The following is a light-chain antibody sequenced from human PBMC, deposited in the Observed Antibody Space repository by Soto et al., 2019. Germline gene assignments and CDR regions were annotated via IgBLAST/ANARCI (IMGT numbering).Light chain of an antibody. Sequence: DIQLTQSPSFLSASVGDRVTITCRASQDISSYLAWYQQKPGKAPKRLIYAASSLQSGVPSRFSGSGSGTDFTLTISSLQPEDFATYYCQQSYSTPLTFGGGTKVDNK. V-gene: IGKV1-39*01. J-gene: IGKJ4*01. CDR1: QDISSY. CDR3: QQSYSTPLT. CDR2: AAS.